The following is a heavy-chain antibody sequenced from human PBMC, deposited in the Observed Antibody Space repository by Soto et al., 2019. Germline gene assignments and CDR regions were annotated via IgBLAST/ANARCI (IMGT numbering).Heavy chain of an antibody. CDR2: MNPNSGNT. J-gene: IGHJ4*02. CDR1: GYTFTSYD. V-gene: IGHV1-8*01. CDR3: ARGQGSIAARLFDY. Sequence: QVQLVQSGAEVKKPGASVKVSCKASGYTFTSYDINWVRQATGQGLEWMGWMNPNSGNTGYAQKLQGRVTMTRNTSISTAYMELSSLRSEGTAVYYCARGQGSIAARLFDYWGQGTLVTVSS. D-gene: IGHD6-6*01.